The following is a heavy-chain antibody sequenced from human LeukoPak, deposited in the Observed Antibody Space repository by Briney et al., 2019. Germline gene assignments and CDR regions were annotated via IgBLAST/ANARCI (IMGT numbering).Heavy chain of an antibody. CDR3: ARRLGRKFGERFYYYHYMDV. J-gene: IGHJ6*03. Sequence: GGSLRLSCAASGFTFSSYGMHWVRQAPGKGLEWVAVISYDGSNKYYADSVKGRFTISRDNSKNTLYLQMNSLRAEDTAVYYCARRLGRKFGERFYYYHYMDVWGKGTTVTIFS. V-gene: IGHV3-30*03. CDR1: GFTFSSYG. CDR2: ISYDGSNK. D-gene: IGHD3-10*01.